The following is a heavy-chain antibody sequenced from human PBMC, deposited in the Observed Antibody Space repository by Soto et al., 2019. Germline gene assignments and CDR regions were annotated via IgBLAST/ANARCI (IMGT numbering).Heavy chain of an antibody. CDR3: SRLGFSSTWYGLNY. CDR1: GFTFSDFA. J-gene: IGHJ4*01. D-gene: IGHD6-13*01. CDR2: IKSKGENYAT. V-gene: IGHV3-73*01. Sequence: GGSLRLSCAASGFTFSDFAIHWVRLASGKGLEWVGRIKSKGENYATAYAASVKGRFTISRDYSQNTAYLQMDSLKTDDTALYYCSRLGFSSTWYGLNYWGHGTLVTVSS.